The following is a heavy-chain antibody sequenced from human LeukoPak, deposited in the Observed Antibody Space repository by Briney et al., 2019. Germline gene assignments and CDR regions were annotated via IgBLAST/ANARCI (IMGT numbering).Heavy chain of an antibody. D-gene: IGHD3-10*01. Sequence: PSETLSLTCTVSGGSISSYYWSWIRQPPGKGLEWIGYIYYSGSTNYNPSLKSRVTISVDTSKNQFSLKLSSVTAADTAVYYCARAALGFGETNWFDPWGQGTLVTVSS. J-gene: IGHJ5*02. CDR2: IYYSGST. CDR1: GGSISSYY. CDR3: ARAALGFGETNWFDP. V-gene: IGHV4-59*01.